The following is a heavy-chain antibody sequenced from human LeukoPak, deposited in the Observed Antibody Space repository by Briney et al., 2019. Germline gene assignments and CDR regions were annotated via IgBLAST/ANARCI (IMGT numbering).Heavy chain of an antibody. J-gene: IGHJ5*02. CDR3: ARVGEGFDP. Sequence: SQTLSLTCTVSGGSITTYYWSWIRQRPGRGLEWIGYISYSGSTNYNPSLKSRVTISVDTSKNQFSLKLSSVTAADTAVYYCARVGEGFDPWGQGTLVTVSS. D-gene: IGHD2-21*01. CDR1: GGSITTYY. CDR2: ISYSGST. V-gene: IGHV4-59*12.